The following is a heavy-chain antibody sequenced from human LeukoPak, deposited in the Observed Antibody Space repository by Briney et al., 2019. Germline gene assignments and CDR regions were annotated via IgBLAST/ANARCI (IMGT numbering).Heavy chain of an antibody. Sequence: GGSLRLSCAVSGLSITNYWMAWVRQAPGKGLEWVANISPDGSNRSYMDSVKGRFTISRENAENSLHLQLNSLRGEDSAVYYCARDSLGDLDFWGQGTLVTVSS. V-gene: IGHV3-7*01. CDR1: GLSITNYW. J-gene: IGHJ4*02. CDR2: ISPDGSNR. CDR3: ARDSLGDLDF.